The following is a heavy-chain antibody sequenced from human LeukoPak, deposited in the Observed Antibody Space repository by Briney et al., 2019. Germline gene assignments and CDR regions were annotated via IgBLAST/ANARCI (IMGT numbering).Heavy chain of an antibody. CDR2: INPSGGTT. Sequence: ASVKVSCKASGYTFTSYYMHWVRQAPGQGLEWMGIINPSGGTTTYAQKFQGRVTMTRDTPTSTVYMELSSLRSEDTAVYYCARPTSIIPASNIYYYYAMDVRGQGTTVTVSS. D-gene: IGHD2-2*01. CDR1: GYTFTSYY. CDR3: ARPTSIIPASNIYYYYAMDV. V-gene: IGHV1-46*01. J-gene: IGHJ6*02.